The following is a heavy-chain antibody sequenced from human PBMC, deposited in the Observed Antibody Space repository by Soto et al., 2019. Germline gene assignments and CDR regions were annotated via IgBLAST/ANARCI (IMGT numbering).Heavy chain of an antibody. CDR3: AVAMVREILIFESSGMHV. J-gene: IGHJ6*02. Sequence: QVHLVQSGAEVKKPGSSVKVSCKTSGGSFNNYAVSWVRQAPGQGLEWMGGIIPNFDTPNYAQKFQDRVTIITEESTSTGYMELRSLRSNDTAVYYCAVAMVREILIFESSGMHVWGQGTTVIVSS. V-gene: IGHV1-69*01. CDR2: IIPNFDTP. CDR1: GGSFNNYA. D-gene: IGHD3-10*01.